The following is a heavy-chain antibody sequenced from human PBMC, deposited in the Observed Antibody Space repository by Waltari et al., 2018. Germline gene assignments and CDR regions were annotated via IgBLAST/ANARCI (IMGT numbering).Heavy chain of an antibody. CDR3: AKCVERASVDS. J-gene: IGHJ4*02. CDR1: GLFFSSYT. V-gene: IGHV3-23*03. CDR2: IFDGGGDT. Sequence: EVQLLESGGGLVQPGGTLRLSCAASGLFFSSYTMNWVRQAPGKGLGVVSIFDGGGDTDYADSVRGRFIISRENSKNMLYLQMNSLRPEDTAVYYCAKCVERASVDSWGQGALVTVSS.